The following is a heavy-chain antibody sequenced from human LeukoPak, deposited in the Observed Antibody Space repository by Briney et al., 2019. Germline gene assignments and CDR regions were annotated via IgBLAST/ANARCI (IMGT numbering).Heavy chain of an antibody. D-gene: IGHD2-2*01. Sequence: SETLSLTCTVSGGSISSYYWSWIRQPPGKGLEWIGYIYYSGSTNYYPSLKCRVTISLDTSKNQFSLKLSSVTAADTAVYYCARDQFCSNTICLTGYYYMDVWGKGTTVTISS. V-gene: IGHV4-59*01. CDR1: GGSISSYY. J-gene: IGHJ6*03. CDR2: IYYSGST. CDR3: ARDQFCSNTICLTGYYYMDV.